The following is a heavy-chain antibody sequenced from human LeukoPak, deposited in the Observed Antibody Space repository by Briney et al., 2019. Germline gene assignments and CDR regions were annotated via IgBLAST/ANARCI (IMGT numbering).Heavy chain of an antibody. J-gene: IGHJ4*02. V-gene: IGHV3-74*03. CDR1: GFTFSKNW. CDR3: ARGPDHGGSYYHD. D-gene: IGHD1-26*01. CDR2: INSDGSTT. Sequence: GGSLRLSCVASGFTFSKNWMYWVRQAPGKGLVWVSRINSDGSTTEYADSVKGRFTISRDNAKNTLFLQLSSLRAEDTAVYYCARGPDHGGSYYHDWGQGTLVTVSS.